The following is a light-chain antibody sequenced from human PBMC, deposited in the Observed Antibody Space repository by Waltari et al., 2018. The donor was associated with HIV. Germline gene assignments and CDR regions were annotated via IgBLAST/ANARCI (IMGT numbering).Light chain of an antibody. CDR1: PSNHGAGWY. Sequence: QSVLTQPPSVSGAPGQRVAISRHGSPSNHGAGWYLHWYQQLPGTPPQLLRYGNNTRPSGVPARFSGAKSGTSASPATNGLQAEDEADDYCQSYDTSLSGSNVFGGGTKLTVL. CDR2: GNN. J-gene: IGLJ2*01. V-gene: IGLV1-40*01. CDR3: QSYDTSLSGSNV.